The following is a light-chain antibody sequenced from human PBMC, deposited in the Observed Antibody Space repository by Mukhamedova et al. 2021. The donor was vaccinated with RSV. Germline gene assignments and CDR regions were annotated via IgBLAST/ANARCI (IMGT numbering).Light chain of an antibody. CDR3: SPWDDSLTAVV. CDR1: NSNLGNNY. CDR2: DNN. Sequence: RVIISCSGSNSNLGNNYVSWYQYVPGTAPKLLIYDNNSRPSGIPDRFSGSKSGTSATLDITGLQTGDEANYYCSPWDDSLTAVV. J-gene: IGLJ2*01. V-gene: IGLV1-51*01.